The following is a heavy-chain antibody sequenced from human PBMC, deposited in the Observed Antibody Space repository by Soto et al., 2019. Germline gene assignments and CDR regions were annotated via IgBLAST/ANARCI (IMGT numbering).Heavy chain of an antibody. Sequence: PGGSLRLSCAASGFTFSNYGMQWVRQAPGKGLEWVAGVSYDGSNTHYADSVRGRFTISRDNSEHTLYLQLNSLRPDDTAMYFCAKIPSPFASGWPWYWGQGTLVTVSS. CDR2: VSYDGSNT. D-gene: IGHD6-25*01. V-gene: IGHV3-30*18. CDR3: AKIPSPFASGWPWY. CDR1: GFTFSNYG. J-gene: IGHJ4*02.